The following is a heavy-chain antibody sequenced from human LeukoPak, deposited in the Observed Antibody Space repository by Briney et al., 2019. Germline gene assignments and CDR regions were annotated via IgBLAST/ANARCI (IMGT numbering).Heavy chain of an antibody. CDR2: IIPIFGTA. Sequence: SVKVSCKASGGTFSSYAISWVRQAPGQGLEWMGRIIPIFGTANYAQKFQGRVTITTDESTSTAYMELSSLRSEDTAVYYCARDQGTGWYQNERPLHRGSFDYWGQGTLVTVSS. J-gene: IGHJ4*03. V-gene: IGHV1-69*05. D-gene: IGHD6-19*01. CDR1: GGTFSSYA. CDR3: ARDQGTGWYQNERPLHRGSFDY.